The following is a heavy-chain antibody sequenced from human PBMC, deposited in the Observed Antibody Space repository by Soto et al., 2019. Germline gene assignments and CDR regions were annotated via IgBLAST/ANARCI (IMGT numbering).Heavy chain of an antibody. D-gene: IGHD6-19*01. CDR1: GFTFSSYG. V-gene: IGHV3-33*01. CDR3: ARDRSAIAVAAFDY. J-gene: IGHJ4*02. CDR2: IWYDGSNK. Sequence: GGSLRLSCAASGFTFSSYGMHWVRQAPGKGLEWVAVIWYDGSNKYYADSVKGRFTISRDNSKNTLYLQMNSLRAEDTAVYYCARDRSAIAVAAFDYWGQGTLVTVSS.